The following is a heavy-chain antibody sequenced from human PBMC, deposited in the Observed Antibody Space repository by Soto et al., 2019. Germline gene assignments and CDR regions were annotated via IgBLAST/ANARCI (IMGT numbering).Heavy chain of an antibody. CDR1: GFSFSSYA. V-gene: IGHV3-23*01. Sequence: GGSLRLSCAASGFSFSSYAVSWVRQAPGKGLEWVSVFDGSVGHTYYTNSVKGRFTISNDNSKNTLFLQMNSLKAEDTAVYFCAKHIQYDSGWTLHYWGQGTPVPVSS. CDR3: AKHIQYDSGWTLHY. D-gene: IGHD6-19*01. CDR2: FDGSVGHT. J-gene: IGHJ4*02.